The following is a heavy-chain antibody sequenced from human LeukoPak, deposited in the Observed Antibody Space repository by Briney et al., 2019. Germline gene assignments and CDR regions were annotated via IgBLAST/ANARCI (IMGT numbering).Heavy chain of an antibody. CDR3: ARAPKEMATIIYYYFDY. CDR2: MCYDGSNK. J-gene: IGHJ4*02. D-gene: IGHD5-24*01. V-gene: IGHV3-33*01. Sequence: GRTLRLSCAASGVTFSSYGMHWVRQAPRKGLEWVSVMCYDGSNKYYADSVKGRFTISRDNSKNTLYLQMNSLRAEDTAVYYCARAPKEMATIIYYYFDYWGQGTLVTVSS. CDR1: GVTFSSYG.